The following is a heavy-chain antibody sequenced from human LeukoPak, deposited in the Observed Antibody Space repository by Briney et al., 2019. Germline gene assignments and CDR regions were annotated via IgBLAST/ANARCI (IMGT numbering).Heavy chain of an antibody. V-gene: IGHV4-59*01. CDR1: GDSISSYY. J-gene: IGHJ4*02. CDR2: IYDSGKT. Sequence: ASETLSLTCTVSGDSISSYYWSWIRQPPGKGLEWIGYIYDSGKTNYNASLISRVTISVDTSKNQFSLKLTSVTPAGTAVYYCARGGGTLGYWGQGTLVTVSS. CDR3: ARGGGTLGY. D-gene: IGHD3-16*01.